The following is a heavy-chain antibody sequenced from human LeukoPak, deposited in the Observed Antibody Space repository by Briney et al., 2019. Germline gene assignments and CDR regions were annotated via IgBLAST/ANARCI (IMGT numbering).Heavy chain of an antibody. V-gene: IGHV3-30*02. Sequence: GGSLRLSCAASGFTFSNYGMHWVRLAPGKGLEWVAFIRYDGSNTYYADSVKGRFTISRDNSKNTLYLQMNSLRAEDTAVYYCAKDSGRGYSYGYTTKYYFDYWGQGTLVTVSS. CDR2: IRYDGSNT. CDR3: AKDSGRGYSYGYTTKYYFDY. D-gene: IGHD5-18*01. J-gene: IGHJ4*02. CDR1: GFTFSNYG.